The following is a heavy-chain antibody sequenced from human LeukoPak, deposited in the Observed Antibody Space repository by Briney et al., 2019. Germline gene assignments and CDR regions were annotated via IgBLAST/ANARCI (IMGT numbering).Heavy chain of an antibody. D-gene: IGHD4-11*01. CDR2: IYPGDSDT. CDR3: ARRTDYRLNPYMDV. Sequence: GESLQISCEGSGSIFTSYWIGWVRQLPGKGLEWMGIIYPGDSDTRYSPSFQGQVTISADKSISTAYLQWSSLKASDTAMYYCARRTDYRLNPYMDVWGQGTTVTVSS. CDR1: GSIFTSYW. V-gene: IGHV5-51*01. J-gene: IGHJ6*02.